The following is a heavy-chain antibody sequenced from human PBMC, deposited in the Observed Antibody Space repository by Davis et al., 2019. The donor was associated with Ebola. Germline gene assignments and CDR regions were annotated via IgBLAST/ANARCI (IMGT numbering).Heavy chain of an antibody. CDR1: RFISSTYD. V-gene: IGHV3-30*04. D-gene: IGHD1-26*01. CDR3: ARDSIRRRSHWYFDL. J-gene: IGHJ2*01. Sequence: GGSLRLPSAAPRFISSTYDMHWVRQAPGKGLDWVTFISYDGSKKYYADSVEGRFTVSRDNSENTLYLQVNSLRPEDTAVYYCARDSIRRRSHWYFDLWGRGTLVTVSS. CDR2: ISYDGSKK.